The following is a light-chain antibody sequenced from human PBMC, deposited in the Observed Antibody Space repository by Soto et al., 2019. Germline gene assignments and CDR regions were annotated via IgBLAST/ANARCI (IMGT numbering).Light chain of an antibody. J-gene: IGKJ1*01. V-gene: IGKV3-20*01. CDR1: QCVTSNY. CDR3: QQYGASPPTT. Sequence: EMVLTQAPGTLSLSPGEGASLSGRASQCVTSNYLAWYQQKPRQAPPLLIYGASSRATGIPDRFSGGGSGTAFTLTISRLEPEDFAVYYCQQYGASPPTTFGQGTKVDIK. CDR2: GAS.